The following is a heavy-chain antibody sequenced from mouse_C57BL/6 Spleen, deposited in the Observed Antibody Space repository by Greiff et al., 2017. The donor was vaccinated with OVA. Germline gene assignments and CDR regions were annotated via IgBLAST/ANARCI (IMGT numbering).Heavy chain of an antibody. Sequence: DVHLVESGPGLVKPSQSLSLTCSVTGYSITRGYYWNCIRQFPGNKLEWMGYISYDGSNNYNPSLTNRISITRDTSKNQFFLKLNSVTTEDTATYYCARDYDGYYEDAMDYWGQGTSVTVSS. CDR1: GYSITRGYY. J-gene: IGHJ4*01. CDR2: ISYDGSN. CDR3: ARDYDGYYEDAMDY. V-gene: IGHV3-6*01. D-gene: IGHD2-3*01.